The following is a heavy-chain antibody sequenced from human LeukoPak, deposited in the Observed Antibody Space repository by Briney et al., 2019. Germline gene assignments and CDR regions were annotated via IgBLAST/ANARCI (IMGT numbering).Heavy chain of an antibody. V-gene: IGHV3-23*01. CDR2: ISAGGSST. CDR1: GFTFSNYA. J-gene: IGHJ5*02. CDR3: AKGGYCSSSSCYAGWFEP. D-gene: IGHD2-2*01. Sequence: GGSLRLSCAASGFTFSNYAMHWVRQAPGKGLEWVSTISAGGSSTYYADSVKGRFTFSRDNSKTPFYLQMNGRSAEDTAAYYGAKGGYCSSSSCYAGWFEPWGQGTLVTVSS.